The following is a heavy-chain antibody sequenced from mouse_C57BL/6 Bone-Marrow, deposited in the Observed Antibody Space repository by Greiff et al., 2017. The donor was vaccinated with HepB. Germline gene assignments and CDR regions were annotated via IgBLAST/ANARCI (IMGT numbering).Heavy chain of an antibody. J-gene: IGHJ4*01. Sequence: DVMLVESGGDLVKPGGSLKLSCAASGFTFSSYGMSWVRQTPDKRLEWVATISSGGSYTYYPDSVKGRFTISRDNAKNTLYLQMSSLKSEDTAMYYCARDFYYGSSYAYYYAMDYWGQGTSVTVSS. CDR1: GFTFSSYG. CDR2: ISSGGSYT. D-gene: IGHD1-1*01. CDR3: ARDFYYGSSYAYYYAMDY. V-gene: IGHV5-6*02.